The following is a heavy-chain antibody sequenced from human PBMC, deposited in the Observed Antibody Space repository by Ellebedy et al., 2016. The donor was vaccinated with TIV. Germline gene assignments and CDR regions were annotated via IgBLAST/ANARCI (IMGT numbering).Heavy chain of an antibody. CDR2: INHSGST. CDR1: GGSFSGYY. J-gene: IGHJ4*02. CDR3: AGTHDYGFFDY. V-gene: IGHV4-34*01. Sequence: MPSETLSLTCAVYGGSFSGYYWSWIRQPPGKGLEWIGEINHSGSTNYNPSLKSRVTISVDTSKNQFSLKLSSVTAADTAVYYCAGTHDYGFFDYWGQGTLVTVSS. D-gene: IGHD4-17*01.